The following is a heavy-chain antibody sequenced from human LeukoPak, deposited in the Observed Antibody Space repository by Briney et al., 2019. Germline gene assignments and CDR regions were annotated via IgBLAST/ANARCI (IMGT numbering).Heavy chain of an antibody. Sequence: GGSLRLSCAASGFTFSSYSMMWVRQAPGKGLVWFSRINSDGSSTIYADSVKGRFTISRDNARNSLYLQMNSLRVEDTAVYYCARDPYSGTYGNTYYYYMDVWGKGTTVTISS. CDR3: ARDPYSGTYGNTYYYYMDV. V-gene: IGHV3-74*01. J-gene: IGHJ6*03. CDR2: INSDGSST. CDR1: GFTFSSYS. D-gene: IGHD1-26*01.